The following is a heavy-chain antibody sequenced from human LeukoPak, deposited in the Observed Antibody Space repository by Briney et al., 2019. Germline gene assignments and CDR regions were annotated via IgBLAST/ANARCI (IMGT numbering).Heavy chain of an antibody. CDR2: IYYSGST. V-gene: IGHV4-59*01. CDR3: ARGGMATTKGLSFDY. CDR1: GVTISSYY. Sequence: SETLTLTCTASGVTISSYYWSWIRQPPGKGLEWIGYIYYSGSTKYNPYLKRRVTIFASTSKNQFSLKLSSVTAADTAVYYCARGGMATTKGLSFDYWGQGTLVTVSS. D-gene: IGHD5-24*01. J-gene: IGHJ4*02.